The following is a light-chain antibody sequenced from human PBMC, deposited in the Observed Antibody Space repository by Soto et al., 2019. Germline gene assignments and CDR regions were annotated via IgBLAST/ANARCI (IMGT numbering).Light chain of an antibody. Sequence: QSALTQPASVSGSPGQSITISCTGTSSDVGGYNYVSWYQQHPGKAPKLMIYDVNNRPSGVPNRFSGSKSGNTASLTISGLQAEDEADYYCSSYTSSSSVVFGGGTKVT. V-gene: IGLV2-14*03. CDR1: SSDVGGYNY. CDR3: SSYTSSSSVV. CDR2: DVN. J-gene: IGLJ2*01.